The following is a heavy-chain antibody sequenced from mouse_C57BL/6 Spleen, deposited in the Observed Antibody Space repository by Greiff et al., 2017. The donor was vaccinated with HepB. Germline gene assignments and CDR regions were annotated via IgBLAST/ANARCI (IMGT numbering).Heavy chain of an antibody. CDR2: IDPSDSYT. J-gene: IGHJ1*03. CDR3: ASTTVARYFDV. CDR1: GYTFTSYW. D-gene: IGHD1-1*01. Sequence: QVQLQQPGAELVRPGTSVKLSCKASGYTFTSYWMHWVKQRPGQGLEWIGVIDPSDSYTNYNQKFKGKATLTVDTSSSTAYMQLSSLTSEDSAVYYCASTTVARYFDVWGTGTTVTVSS. V-gene: IGHV1-59*01.